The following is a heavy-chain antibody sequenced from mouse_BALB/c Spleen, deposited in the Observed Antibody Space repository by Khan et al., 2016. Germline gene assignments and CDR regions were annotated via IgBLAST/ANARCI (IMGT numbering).Heavy chain of an antibody. CDR3: ARLRAFAY. V-gene: IGHV9-3-1*01. D-gene: IGHD1-1*01. CDR1: GYTFTNYG. Sequence: QIQLVQSGPELKKPGETVKISCKASGYTFTNYGMNWVKQAPGKGLKWMGWINTYTGEPTYADDFKGRFAFSLETSASTAYLQINNLKNEDTATYFCARLRAFAYWGQGTLVTVSA. J-gene: IGHJ3*01. CDR2: INTYTGEP.